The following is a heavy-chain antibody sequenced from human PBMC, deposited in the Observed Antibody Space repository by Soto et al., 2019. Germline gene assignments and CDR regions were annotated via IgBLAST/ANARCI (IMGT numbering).Heavy chain of an antibody. V-gene: IGHV4-59*01. CDR2: IYYSGST. CDR1: GGSISSYY. J-gene: IGHJ4*02. D-gene: IGHD6-6*01. CDR3: ARVRVAARPRDYYFDY. Sequence: QVQLQESGPGLVKPSETLSLTCTVSGGSISSYYWSWIRQPPGKGLEWIGYIYYSGSTNYNPSLKSRVTISVDTSKNQFSLKLSSVTAADTAVYYCARVRVAARPRDYYFDYWGQGTLVTVSS.